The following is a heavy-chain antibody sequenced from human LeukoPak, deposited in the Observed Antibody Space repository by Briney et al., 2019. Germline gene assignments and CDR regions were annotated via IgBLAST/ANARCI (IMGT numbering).Heavy chain of an antibody. D-gene: IGHD3-22*01. CDR1: GFTFSSYA. CDR3: ARSTGWLKAYPADY. J-gene: IGHJ4*02. V-gene: IGHV3-23*01. Sequence: GGSLRLSCAASGFTFSSYAMSWVRQAPGKGLEWVSAISGSGGSTYYADSVKGRFTISRDNSKNTLYLQMNSLRAEDTAVYYCARSTGWLKAYPADYWGQGTLVTVSS. CDR2: ISGSGGST.